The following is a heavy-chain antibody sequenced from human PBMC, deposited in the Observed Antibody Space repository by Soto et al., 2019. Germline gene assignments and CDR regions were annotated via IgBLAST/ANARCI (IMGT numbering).Heavy chain of an antibody. V-gene: IGHV1-18*04. D-gene: IGHD2-8*01. CDR1: GYTFTSYG. Sequence: ASVKVSCKASGYTFTSYGISWVRQAPGQGLEWMGWISAYNGNTNYAQKLQGRVTMTTDTSTSTAYMELRSLRSDDTAVYYCARDWGTKHTLGSYYYYGMDVWGQGTTVTVSS. CDR2: ISAYNGNT. CDR3: ARDWGTKHTLGSYYYYGMDV. J-gene: IGHJ6*02.